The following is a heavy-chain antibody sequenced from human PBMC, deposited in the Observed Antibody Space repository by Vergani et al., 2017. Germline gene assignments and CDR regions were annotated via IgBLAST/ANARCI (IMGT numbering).Heavy chain of an antibody. V-gene: IGHV4-30-2*01. CDR1: GGSISSGGYS. J-gene: IGHJ4*01. CDR2: IYHSGST. CDR3: ASRHDYGGPFAC. Sequence: QLQLQESGSGLVKPSQTLSLTCAVSGGSISSGGYSWSWIRQPPGKGLEWIGYIYHSGSTYYNPSLNSRFTISVDRSRNQFSLKLSSVTAADTAVYYCASRHDYGGPFACWGQGSLVTVSS. D-gene: IGHD4-23*01.